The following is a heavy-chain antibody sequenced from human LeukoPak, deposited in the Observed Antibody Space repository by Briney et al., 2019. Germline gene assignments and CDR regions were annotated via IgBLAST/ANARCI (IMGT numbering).Heavy chain of an antibody. CDR3: ARTGGEWELQAFDY. V-gene: IGHV6-1*01. D-gene: IGHD1-26*01. Sequence: SQTLSLTCAISGDSVSSNSAAWNWIRQSPSRGFEWLGRTYYRSKWYNDYAVSVKSRITINPDTSKNRFSLQLNSVTPEDTAVYYCARTGGEWELQAFDYWGQGTLVTVSS. CDR2: TYYRSKWYN. CDR1: GDSVSSNSAA. J-gene: IGHJ4*02.